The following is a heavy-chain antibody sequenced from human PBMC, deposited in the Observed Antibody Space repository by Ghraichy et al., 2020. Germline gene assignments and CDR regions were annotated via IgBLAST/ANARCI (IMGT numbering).Heavy chain of an antibody. D-gene: IGHD3-3*01. J-gene: IGHJ4*02. CDR3: ARLLRYYDFWSGWGY. CDR2: INAGNGNT. Sequence: GGRAAGRGVGGVGWINAGNGNTKYSQKFRGRVTITRDTSASTAYMELSSLRSEDTAVYYCARLLRYYDFWSGWGYWGQGTLVTVSS. V-gene: IGHV1-3*01.